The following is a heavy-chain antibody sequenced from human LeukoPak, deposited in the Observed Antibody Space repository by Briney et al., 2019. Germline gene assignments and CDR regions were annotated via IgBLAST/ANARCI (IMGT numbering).Heavy chain of an antibody. CDR3: ANSRGHGSGNL. D-gene: IGHD3-10*01. V-gene: IGHV3-23*01. J-gene: IGHJ5*02. Sequence: PGGSLRLSCAASGVTLSTYAMSWARQAPGKGLEWVSGISGSGDRTYYADAVKGRFTISRDNSKNTVYLQMDSLRAEDTAVYYCANSRGHGSGNLWGQGTLVTVSS. CDR2: ISGSGDRT. CDR1: GVTLSTYA.